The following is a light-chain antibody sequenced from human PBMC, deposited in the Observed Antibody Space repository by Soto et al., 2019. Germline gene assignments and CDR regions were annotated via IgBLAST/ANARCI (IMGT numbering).Light chain of an antibody. J-gene: IGKJ1*01. Sequence: EIVMTQSPATLSVSPGERATLSCRASQSVSSNLAWYQQKPGQAPRLLLYGASTRATGIPARFSGSGSGTEFTLTISSLQSEGFAIYFGQQYNNWPPARTFGQGTKVEIK. CDR3: QQYNNWPPART. V-gene: IGKV3-15*01. CDR1: QSVSSN. CDR2: GAS.